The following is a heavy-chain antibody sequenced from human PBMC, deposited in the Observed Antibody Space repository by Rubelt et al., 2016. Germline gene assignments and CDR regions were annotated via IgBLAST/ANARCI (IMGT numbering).Heavy chain of an antibody. J-gene: IGHJ6*03. V-gene: IGHV3-64*04. D-gene: IGHD2-2*01. CDR2: ISSNGGNT. CDR3: ATTCRSTNCYLYMDV. CDR1: GFIFSKYA. Sequence: VQMVESGGGLVQPGGSLRLSCSASGFIFSKYAIHWVRQAPGKGLEYVSVISSNGGNTYYADSVKGRFTISRDNSKHTLYLQMNSLRAADTAGYYWATTCRSTNCYLYMDVWGKGTTVTVSS.